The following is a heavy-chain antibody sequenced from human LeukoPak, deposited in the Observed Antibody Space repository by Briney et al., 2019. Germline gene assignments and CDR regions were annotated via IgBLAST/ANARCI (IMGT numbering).Heavy chain of an antibody. V-gene: IGHV3-21*01. CDR1: GFIFSSYA. CDR3: ASSFDGEEVADFFDY. D-gene: IGHD6-19*01. CDR2: ISSSSSYI. J-gene: IGHJ4*02. Sequence: PGGSLRLSCAAPGFIFSSYAMIWVRQARGKGLEWVSSISSSSSYIYYTDSVKGRFTISRDNAKNSLYLQMNSLRAEDTAVYYCASSFDGEEVADFFDYWGQGTLVTVSS.